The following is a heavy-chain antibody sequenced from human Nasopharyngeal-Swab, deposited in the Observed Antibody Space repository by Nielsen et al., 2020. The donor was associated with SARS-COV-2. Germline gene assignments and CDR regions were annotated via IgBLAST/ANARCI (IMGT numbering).Heavy chain of an antibody. CDR2: ISWNSGSI. CDR1: GFTFDDYA. J-gene: IGHJ6*02. V-gene: IGHV3-9*01. D-gene: IGHD3-3*01. Sequence: GGSLRLSCAASGFTFDDYAMHWVRQAPGKGLEWVSGISWNSGSIGYADSVKGRFTISRDNAKNSLYLQMNSLRVEDTALYYCAKDLSITIFGVVTYGMDVWGQGTTVTVSS. CDR3: AKDLSITIFGVVTYGMDV.